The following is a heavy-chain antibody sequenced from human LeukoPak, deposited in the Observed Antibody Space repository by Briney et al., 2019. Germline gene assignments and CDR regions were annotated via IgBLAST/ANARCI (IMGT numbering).Heavy chain of an antibody. CDR3: ARDRTMVRNGPDAFDI. D-gene: IGHD3-10*01. J-gene: IGHJ3*02. CDR1: GYTFASYY. V-gene: IGHV1-46*01. CDR2: INPSGGST. Sequence: ASVKVSCKASGYTFASYYMHWVRQAPGQGLEWMGIINPSGGSTSYAQKFQGRVTMTRDTSTGTVYMELSSLRSEDTAVYYCARDRTMVRNGPDAFDIWGQGTMVTVSS.